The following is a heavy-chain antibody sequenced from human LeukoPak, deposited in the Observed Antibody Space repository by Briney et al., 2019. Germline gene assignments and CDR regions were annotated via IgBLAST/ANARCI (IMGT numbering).Heavy chain of an antibody. CDR3: ARDQDAMVRGVGDY. D-gene: IGHD3-10*01. J-gene: IGHJ4*02. CDR2: ISAYNGNT. V-gene: IGHV1-18*01. Sequence: GASAKVSCKASGYTFTSYGISWVRQAPGQGLEWMGWISAYNGNTNYAQKLQGRVTMTTDTSTSTAYMELRSLRSDDTAVYYCARDQDAMVRGVGDYWGQGTLVTVSS. CDR1: GYTFTSYG.